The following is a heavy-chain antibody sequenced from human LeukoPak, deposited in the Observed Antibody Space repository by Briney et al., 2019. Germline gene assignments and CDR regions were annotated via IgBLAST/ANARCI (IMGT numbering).Heavy chain of an antibody. J-gene: IGHJ5*02. CDR3: ARDPSVSGTGWFDP. D-gene: IGHD6-19*01. V-gene: IGHV3-15*01. CDR1: GFTFSHAW. Sequence: GGSLRLSCAASGFTFSHAWMTWVRQAPGKGLEWVGRIKIKIDGGTTVYAAPVKGRFTISRDNAKNSLYLQMNSLRDEDTAVYYCARDPSVSGTGWFDPWGQGTLVAVSS. CDR2: IKIKIDGGTT.